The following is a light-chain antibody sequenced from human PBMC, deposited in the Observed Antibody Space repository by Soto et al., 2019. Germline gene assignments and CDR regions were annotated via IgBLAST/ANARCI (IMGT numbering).Light chain of an antibody. V-gene: IGLV2-14*01. J-gene: IGLJ2*01. CDR1: SSDVGGYNY. Sequence: QSVLTQPASVSASPGQSITISCTGTSSDVGGYNYVSWYQQHPGKAPKLMIYEVRNRPLGVSTRLSASKSGNTASLFISGLQAEDEADYYCASYTSTNTLVFGGGTKLTVL. CDR2: EVR. CDR3: ASYTSTNTLV.